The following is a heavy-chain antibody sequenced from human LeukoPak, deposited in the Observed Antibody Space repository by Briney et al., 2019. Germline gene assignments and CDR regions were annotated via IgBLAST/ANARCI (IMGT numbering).Heavy chain of an antibody. D-gene: IGHD3-10*01. V-gene: IGHV3-23*01. Sequence: GGSLRLSCAASGFTFSSYSMSWVRQAPGKGLEWVSAISGSGGSTYYADSVKGRFTISRDNSKNTLYLQMNSLRAEDTAVYYCAKGVGGSANYYYMDVWGKGTTVTVSS. J-gene: IGHJ6*03. CDR3: AKGVGGSANYYYMDV. CDR2: ISGSGGST. CDR1: GFTFSSYS.